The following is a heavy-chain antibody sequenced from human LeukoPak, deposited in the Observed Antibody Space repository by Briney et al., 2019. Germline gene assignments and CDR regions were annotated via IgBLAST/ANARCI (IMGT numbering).Heavy chain of an antibody. CDR3: ARFPTVTTMGY. J-gene: IGHJ4*02. CDR2: ISNSGSTI. D-gene: IGHD4-17*01. V-gene: IGHV3-48*03. Sequence: GGSLRLSCAASGFTFSSYGVNWVRQAPGKGLEWVSYISNSGSTIHYADSVKGRFNVSRDNAKKSLYLQMNSLRAEDTGVYYCARFPTVTTMGYWGQGTLVTVSS. CDR1: GFTFSSYG.